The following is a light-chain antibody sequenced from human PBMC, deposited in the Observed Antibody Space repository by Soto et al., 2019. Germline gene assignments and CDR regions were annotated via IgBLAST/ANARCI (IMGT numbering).Light chain of an antibody. Sequence: EIVLTQSPATLSLSPGERATLSCRASQSVSSFLAWYQQKPGQAPRLLISDASNRATGIPGRFSGSGSGTDFGLTISSLEPEDFAVYYCQQRSNWPWTFGQGTKVEIK. J-gene: IGKJ1*01. CDR3: QQRSNWPWT. CDR1: QSVSSF. V-gene: IGKV3-11*01. CDR2: DAS.